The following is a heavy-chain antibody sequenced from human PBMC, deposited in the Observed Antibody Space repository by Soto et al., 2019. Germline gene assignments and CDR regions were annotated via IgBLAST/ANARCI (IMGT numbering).Heavy chain of an antibody. V-gene: IGHV3-30*18. D-gene: IGHD3-22*01. Sequence: QVQLVESGGGVVQPGRSLRLSCAASAFTFSTYGMHWVRQAPGKGLEWVAVVSFDGSNKYYADSVKGRFTVSRDNSKNTLYLQMNSLRAEDTAVYYCAKTKSSSGYYATFDYWGQGALVTVS. CDR3: AKTKSSSGYYATFDY. CDR1: AFTFSTYG. J-gene: IGHJ4*02. CDR2: VSFDGSNK.